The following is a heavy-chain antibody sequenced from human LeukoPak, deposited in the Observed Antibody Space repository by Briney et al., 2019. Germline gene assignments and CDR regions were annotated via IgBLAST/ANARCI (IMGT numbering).Heavy chain of an antibody. D-gene: IGHD3-22*01. V-gene: IGHV5-51*01. CDR2: IYPGDSDT. CDR3: ARAYYYDSSGYLYYFDY. Sequence: GESLKISCRGSGYSFTSYWIGWVRQMPGKGLEWMGIIYPGDSDTRYSPSFQGQVTISADKSISTAYLQWSSLKASDTAMYYCARAYYYDSSGYLYYFDYWGQGTLVTVSS. J-gene: IGHJ4*02. CDR1: GYSFTSYW.